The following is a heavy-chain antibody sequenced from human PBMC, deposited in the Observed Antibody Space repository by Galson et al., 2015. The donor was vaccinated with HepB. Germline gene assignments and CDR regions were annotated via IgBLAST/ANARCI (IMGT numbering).Heavy chain of an antibody. CDR1: GFTFSSHA. D-gene: IGHD3-10*01. CDR3: AKVPCNYGSGQSDY. V-gene: IGHV3-23*01. Sequence: SLRLSCAASGFTFSSHAMSWVRQAPGKGLEWVSAISSSGGNTYYADSVKGRFTISRDNSKNTLYLQMNSLRAEDTAVYYCAKVPCNYGSGQSDYWGQGTLVTVSS. CDR2: ISSSGGNT. J-gene: IGHJ4*02.